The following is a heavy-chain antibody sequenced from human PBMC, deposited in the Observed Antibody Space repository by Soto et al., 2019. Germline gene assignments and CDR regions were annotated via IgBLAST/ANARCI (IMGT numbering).Heavy chain of an antibody. V-gene: IGHV3-30-3*01. CDR3: ARDRRSCYYYSPDDY. CDR1: GFTFSSYA. D-gene: IGHD3-22*01. CDR2: ISYDGSNK. J-gene: IGHJ4*02. Sequence: QVQLVESGGGVVQPGRSLRLSCAASGFTFSSYAMHWVRQAPGKGLEWVAVISYDGSNKYYADSVKGRFTISRDNSKNTLYLQMNSLRAEDTAVYYCARDRRSCYYYSPDDYWGQGTLVTVSS.